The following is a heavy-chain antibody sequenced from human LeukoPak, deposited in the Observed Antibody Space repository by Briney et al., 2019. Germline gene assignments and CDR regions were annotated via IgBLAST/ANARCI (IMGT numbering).Heavy chain of an antibody. CDR3: ARDVSQQLVGDAFDI. CDR2: ISYDGSNK. D-gene: IGHD6-13*01. V-gene: IGHV3-30-3*01. J-gene: IGHJ3*02. CDR1: GFTFSSYA. Sequence: GGSLRLSCAASGFTFSSYAMHWVRQAPGKGLEWVAVISYDGSNKYYADSVKGRFTISRDDSKNTLYLQMNSLRAEDTAVYYCARDVSQQLVGDAFDIWGQGTMVTVSS.